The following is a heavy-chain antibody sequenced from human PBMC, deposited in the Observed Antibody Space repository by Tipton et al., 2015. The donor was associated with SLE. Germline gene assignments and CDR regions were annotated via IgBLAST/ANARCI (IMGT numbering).Heavy chain of an antibody. CDR1: EFTFRSYA. D-gene: IGHD5-24*01. CDR3: ARDRSMGHYHYGVDV. J-gene: IGHJ6*02. V-gene: IGHV3-30*04. Sequence: SLRLSCAASEFTFRSYAISWVRQAPGKGLEWVAFINHDGSDKDYADSVKGRVTISRDSSRNTVYLQMNSLRDDDTAMYFCARDRSMGHYHYGVDVWGQGTTVTVSS. CDR2: INHDGSDK.